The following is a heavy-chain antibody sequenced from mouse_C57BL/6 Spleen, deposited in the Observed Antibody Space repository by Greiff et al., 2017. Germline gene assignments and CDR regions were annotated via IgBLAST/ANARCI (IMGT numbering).Heavy chain of an antibody. D-gene: IGHD2-2*01. CDR2: IDPSDSYT. Sequence: QVQLQQPGAELVKPGASVKLSCKASGYTFTSYWMQWVKQRPGQGLEWIGEIDPSDSYTNYNQKFKGKATLTGDTSSSTAYMQLSSLTSEDSAVXYWARGMVTTGSYFDYWGQGTTLTVSS. CDR1: GYTFTSYW. CDR3: ARGMVTTGSYFDY. V-gene: IGHV1-50*01. J-gene: IGHJ2*01.